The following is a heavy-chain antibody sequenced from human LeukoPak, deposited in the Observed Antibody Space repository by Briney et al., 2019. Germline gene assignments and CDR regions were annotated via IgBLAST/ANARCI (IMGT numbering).Heavy chain of an antibody. V-gene: IGHV4-34*01. CDR1: GGSFSGYY. CDR3: ARRGDQEWYFDY. D-gene: IGHD2-21*02. Sequence: PSETLSLTCAVYGGSFSGYYWSWIRQPPGKGLEWIGEINHSGSTNYNPSLKSRVTISVDTSKNQFSLKLNSVTAADTAVYYCARRGDQEWYFDYWGQGTLVTVSS. J-gene: IGHJ4*02. CDR2: INHSGST.